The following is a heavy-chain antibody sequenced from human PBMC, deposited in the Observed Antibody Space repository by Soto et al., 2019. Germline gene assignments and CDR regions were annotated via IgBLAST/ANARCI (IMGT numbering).Heavy chain of an antibody. V-gene: IGHV4-4*07. CDR1: GASISSYY. D-gene: IGHD3-10*01. J-gene: IGHJ5*02. Sequence: SETLSLTCTVSGASISSYYWNWIRQPAGKGLEWIGRIYTSVSTNYNPSLKSRLTMSVDTSKNQFSLKPTSVTAADTAVYYCAREGLPGGVYYYGSGSYYNAFDPWGQGTLVTVSS. CDR3: AREGLPGGVYYYGSGSYYNAFDP. CDR2: IYTSVST.